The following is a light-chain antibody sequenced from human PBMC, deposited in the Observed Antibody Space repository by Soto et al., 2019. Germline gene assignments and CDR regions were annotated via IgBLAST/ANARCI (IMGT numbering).Light chain of an antibody. V-gene: IGLV2-23*01. CDR1: SSDVGSYNI. J-gene: IGLJ3*02. Sequence: QSALTQPASVSGSPGQSITISCTGTSSDVGSYNIVSWYQQHPGKAPKLMIYEGSKRPSGVSNRFSGSKSGNTASLTISGLQAEDEADYYCGSYAGSRVFGGGTKGTVL. CDR3: GSYAGSRV. CDR2: EGS.